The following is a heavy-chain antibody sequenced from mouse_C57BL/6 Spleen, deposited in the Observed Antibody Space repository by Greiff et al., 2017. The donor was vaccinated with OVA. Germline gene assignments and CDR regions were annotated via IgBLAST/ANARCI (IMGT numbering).Heavy chain of an antibody. CDR3: ARDLDSYYYGSSRYAMDY. D-gene: IGHD1-1*01. J-gene: IGHJ4*01. CDR2: ISYDGSN. Sequence: DVQLQESGPGLVKPSQSLSLTCSVTGYTITSGYYWNWIRQFPGNKLEWVGYISYDGSNNYNPSLKNRISITRDTSKNQFFVKLNSVTTEDTATYYCARDLDSYYYGSSRYAMDYWGQGTSVTVSS. CDR1: GYTITSGYY. V-gene: IGHV3-6*01.